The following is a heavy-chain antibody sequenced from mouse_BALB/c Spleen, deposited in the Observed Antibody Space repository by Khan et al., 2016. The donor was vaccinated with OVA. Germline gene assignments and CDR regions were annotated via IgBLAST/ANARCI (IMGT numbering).Heavy chain of an antibody. CDR3: ARGTFDY. V-gene: IGHV1S135*01. D-gene: IGHD3-3*01. CDR1: GYSFTTYY. J-gene: IGHJ3*01. Sequence: VQLKQSGPELMKPGASVNISCKASGYSFTTYYIHWVKQSRGKSLEWIGYIDPFNTGTDYNQKFKSQATLTVDKSSNPSYMHLTSLTSEDSAVDYCARGTFDYWGQGTLVTVSA. CDR2: IDPFNTGT.